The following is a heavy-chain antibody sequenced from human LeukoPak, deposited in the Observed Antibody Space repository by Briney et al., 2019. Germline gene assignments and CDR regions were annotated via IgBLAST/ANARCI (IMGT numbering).Heavy chain of an antibody. Sequence: ASVKVSCKASGGTFSSYAISWVRQAPGQGLEWMGRIIPILGIANYAQKFQGRVTITADKSTSTAYMELSSLRSEDTAVYYRARDTGAAATLHWFDPWGQGTLVTVSS. CDR1: GGTFSSYA. D-gene: IGHD6-13*01. CDR2: IIPILGIA. CDR3: ARDTGAAATLHWFDP. J-gene: IGHJ5*02. V-gene: IGHV1-69*04.